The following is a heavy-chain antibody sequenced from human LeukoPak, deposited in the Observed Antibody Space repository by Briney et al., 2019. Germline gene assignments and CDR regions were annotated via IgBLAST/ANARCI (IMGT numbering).Heavy chain of an antibody. CDR3: ARDLWGYDSSGYGLPLDY. D-gene: IGHD3-22*01. V-gene: IGHV3-11*04. J-gene: IGHJ4*02. CDR2: ISSSGSTI. CDR1: GFTFSDYY. Sequence: GGSLRLSCAASGFTFSDYYMSWIRQAPGKGLEWVSYISSSGSTIYYADSVKGRFTISRDSAKNSLYLQMNSLRAEDTAVYYCARDLWGYDSSGYGLPLDYWGQGTLVTVSS.